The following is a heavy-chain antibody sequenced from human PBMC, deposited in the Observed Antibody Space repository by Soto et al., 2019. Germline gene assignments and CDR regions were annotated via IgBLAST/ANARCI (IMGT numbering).Heavy chain of an antibody. CDR1: GYTFTSYG. D-gene: IGHD3-22*01. CDR3: ARGEYYDDSSGYYYHVAFDI. Sequence: ASVKVSCKASGYTFTSYGISWVRQAPGQGLEWMGWISAYNGNTNYAQKLQGRVTMTTDTSTSTAYMELRSLRSDDTAVYYCARGEYYDDSSGYYYHVAFDIWGQGTMVTVSS. V-gene: IGHV1-18*01. J-gene: IGHJ3*02. CDR2: ISAYNGNT.